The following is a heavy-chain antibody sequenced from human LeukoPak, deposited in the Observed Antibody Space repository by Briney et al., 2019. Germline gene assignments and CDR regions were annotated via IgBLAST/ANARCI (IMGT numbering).Heavy chain of an antibody. Sequence: GGSLRLSCAASGFSFSNYGMNWVRQAPGKGLEWVSGITGNGATTYYADSVKGRFTISRDNSRNTVYLQMNSLRAEDTAVYYCYCSSTLGGFGWPFDYWGQGTLVTVSS. CDR3: YCSSTLGGFGWPFDY. CDR1: GFSFSNYG. D-gene: IGHD2-2*01. CDR2: ITGNGATT. V-gene: IGHV3-23*01. J-gene: IGHJ4*02.